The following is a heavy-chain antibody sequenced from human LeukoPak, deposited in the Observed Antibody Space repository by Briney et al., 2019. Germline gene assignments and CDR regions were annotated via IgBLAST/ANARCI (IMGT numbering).Heavy chain of an antibody. V-gene: IGHV1-8*01. CDR3: ARSRPAPEGRYNWNVWKKQRDHYYGLDV. J-gene: IGHJ6*02. D-gene: IGHD1-20*01. Sequence: PPASVKVSCKASGYTFTSYDINWVRQATGQGLEWMGWMNPNSGNTGYAQKFQGRVTMTRNTSTSTAYMELSSLRSEDTAVYYCARSRPAPEGRYNWNVWKKQRDHYYGLDVWGQGTTVTVSS. CDR2: MNPNSGNT. CDR1: GYTFTSYD.